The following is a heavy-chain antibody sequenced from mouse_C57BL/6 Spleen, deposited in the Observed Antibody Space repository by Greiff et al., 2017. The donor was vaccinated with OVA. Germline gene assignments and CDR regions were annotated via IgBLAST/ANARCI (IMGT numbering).Heavy chain of an antibody. CDR3: TRGDSSDAMDY. Sequence: QVHVKQSGAELVRPGASVTLSCKASGYTFTDYEMHWVKQTPVHGLEWIGAIDPETGGTAYNQKFKGKAILTADKSSSTAYMELRSLTSEDSAVYYCTRGDSSDAMDYWGQGTSVTVSS. CDR1: GYTFTDYE. J-gene: IGHJ4*01. CDR2: IDPETGGT. D-gene: IGHD3-2*02. V-gene: IGHV1-15*01.